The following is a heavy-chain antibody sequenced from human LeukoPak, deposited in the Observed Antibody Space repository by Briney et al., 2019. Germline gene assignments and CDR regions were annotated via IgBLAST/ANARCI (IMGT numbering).Heavy chain of an antibody. CDR3: ARESGYHGSGFDP. D-gene: IGHD3-10*01. Sequence: PGGSLRLSCAASGFTFISYWMSWVRQAPGKGLEWVANIKQDGSEKYYVDSVKGRFTISRDNAKNTLYLQMNSLRDEDTAVYYCARESGYHGSGFDPWGQGTLVTVSS. V-gene: IGHV3-7*01. CDR2: IKQDGSEK. CDR1: GFTFISYW. J-gene: IGHJ5*02.